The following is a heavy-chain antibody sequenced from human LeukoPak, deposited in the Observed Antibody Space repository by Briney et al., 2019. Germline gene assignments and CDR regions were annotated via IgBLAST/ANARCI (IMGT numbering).Heavy chain of an antibody. Sequence: ASVKVSCKTSGYTFTSDGISWVRQAPGQGLEWMGWIGTYKGNTNYAQMFQGRVTKTTDTSTSTAYMELKNLRSDDTAVYYCARTPGMVVVKTFYCMDVWGQGTTVTVSS. J-gene: IGHJ6*02. CDR3: ARTPGMVVVKTFYCMDV. CDR2: IGTYKGNT. CDR1: GYTFTSDG. D-gene: IGHD3-22*01. V-gene: IGHV1-18*01.